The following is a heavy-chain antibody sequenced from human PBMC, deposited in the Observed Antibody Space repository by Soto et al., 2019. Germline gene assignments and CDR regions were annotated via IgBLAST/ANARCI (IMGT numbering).Heavy chain of an antibody. V-gene: IGHV1-2*02. CDR3: ARDLGYCSSTSCLVNWFDP. CDR2: INPNSGGT. CDR1: GYTFTGYY. D-gene: IGHD2-2*01. Sequence: ASVKVSCKASGYTFTGYYMHWVRQAPGQGLEWMGWINPNSGGTNYAQKFQGRVTMTRDTSISTAYMELSRLRSDDTAVYYCARDLGYCSSTSCLVNWFDPWGQGTLVTV. J-gene: IGHJ5*02.